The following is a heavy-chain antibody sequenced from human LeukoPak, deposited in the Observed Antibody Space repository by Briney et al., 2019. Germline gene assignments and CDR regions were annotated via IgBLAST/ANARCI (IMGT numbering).Heavy chain of an antibody. CDR3: ASGGSYLHYFDY. V-gene: IGHV4-30-2*01. Sequence: SETLSLTCAVSGGSISSGGYSCSWIRQPPGKGLEWIGYIYHSGSTYYNPSLKSRVTISVDRSKNQFSLKLSSVTAADTAVYYCASGGSYLHYFDYWGQGTLVTVSS. CDR1: GGSISSGGYS. J-gene: IGHJ4*02. D-gene: IGHD1-26*01. CDR2: IYHSGST.